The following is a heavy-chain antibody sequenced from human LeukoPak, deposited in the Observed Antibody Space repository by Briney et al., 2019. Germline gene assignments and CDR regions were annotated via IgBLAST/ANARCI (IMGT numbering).Heavy chain of an antibody. CDR2: IYYSGTT. CDR3: ARSSGSYSPFGAFDI. D-gene: IGHD1-26*01. Sequence: SETLSLTCTVSGGSISSYYWSWIRQPPGKGLEWIGYIYYSGTTNYNPSLEGRVTISVDTSKNQFSLKLSSVTAADTAVYYCARSSGSYSPFGAFDIWGQGTMVTVSS. J-gene: IGHJ3*02. CDR1: GGSISSYY. V-gene: IGHV4-59*01.